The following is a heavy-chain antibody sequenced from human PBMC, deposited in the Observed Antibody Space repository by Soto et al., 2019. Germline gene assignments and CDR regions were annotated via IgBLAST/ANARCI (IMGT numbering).Heavy chain of an antibody. J-gene: IGHJ4*02. V-gene: IGHV3-33*01. CDR3: ARDPNRYDFWSGYSGVFDY. CDR1: GFTFSIYG. Sequence: QVQLVESGGGVVQPGRSLRLSCAASGFTFSIYGMHWVRQAPGKGLEWGAVIWYDGSNKYYADSVKGRFTISRDNSKNTLYLQMNSLRAESTAVYYCARDPNRYDFWSGYSGVFDYWGQGTLVTVSS. CDR2: IWYDGSNK. D-gene: IGHD3-3*01.